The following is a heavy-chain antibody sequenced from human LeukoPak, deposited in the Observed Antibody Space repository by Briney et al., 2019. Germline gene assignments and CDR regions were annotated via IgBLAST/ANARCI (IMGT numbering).Heavy chain of an antibody. D-gene: IGHD3-10*01. Sequence: GGSLRLSCAASGFAFNTYAMQWVRQAPGQGLEWVALLWHDGSHKLYSNSVRGKFTISRDNSKNTVSRQMNNLKPEDTAVYYCAREIVGSGSYPDFWGQGTLVTVSS. J-gene: IGHJ4*02. CDR3: AREIVGSGSYPDF. CDR1: GFAFNTYA. CDR2: LWHDGSHK. V-gene: IGHV3-33*01.